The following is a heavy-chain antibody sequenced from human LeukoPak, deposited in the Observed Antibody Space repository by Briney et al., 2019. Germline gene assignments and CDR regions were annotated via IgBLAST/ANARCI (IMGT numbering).Heavy chain of an antibody. D-gene: IGHD6-19*01. CDR1: GITFSSYS. CDR3: ARASGYVAVAGHLSY. Sequence: GGSLRLSCAASGITFSSYSMNWVRQAPGKGLEWVSSISSSSSYIYYADSVKGRFTISRDNAKNSLYLQMNSLRAEDTAVYYCARASGYVAVAGHLSYWGQGTLVTVSS. CDR2: ISSSSSYI. V-gene: IGHV3-21*01. J-gene: IGHJ4*02.